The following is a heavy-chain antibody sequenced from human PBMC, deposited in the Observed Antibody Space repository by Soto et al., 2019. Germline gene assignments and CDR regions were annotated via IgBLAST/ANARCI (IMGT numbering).Heavy chain of an antibody. CDR3: TTGGHYDYIWGSYRLYPDIDY. D-gene: IGHD3-16*02. Sequence: EVQLVESGGGLVKPGGSLRLSCAASGFTFSNAWMSWVRQAPGKGLEWVGRIKSKTDGGTTDYAAPVKGRFTISRDDSKDTLYLQMNSLKTEDTAVYYCTTGGHYDYIWGSYRLYPDIDYWGQGTLVTVSS. V-gene: IGHV3-15*01. CDR2: IKSKTDGGTT. J-gene: IGHJ4*02. CDR1: GFTFSNAW.